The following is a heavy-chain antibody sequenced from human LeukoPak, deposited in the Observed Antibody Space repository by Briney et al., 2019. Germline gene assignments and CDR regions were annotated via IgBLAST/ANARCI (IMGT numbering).Heavy chain of an antibody. CDR2: IYTSGST. J-gene: IGHJ6*02. D-gene: IGHD4-23*01. V-gene: IGHV4-61*02. CDR3: ARDGRRQATVAVYYYYGMDV. CDR1: GGSISSGSYY. Sequence: SQTLSLTCTVSGGSISSGSYYWSWIRQPAGKGLEWIGRIYTSGSTNYNPSLKSRVTISVDTSKSQFSLKLSSVTAADTAVYYCARDGRRQATVAVYYYYGMDVWGQGTTVTVSS.